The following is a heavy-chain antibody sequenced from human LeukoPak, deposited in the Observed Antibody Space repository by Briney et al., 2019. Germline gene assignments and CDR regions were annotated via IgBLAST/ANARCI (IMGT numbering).Heavy chain of an antibody. CDR1: GYTFTHYW. CDR3: ARLDGTYSGYFDY. J-gene: IGHJ4*02. Sequence: KVGESLKISCKDSGYTFTHYWIGWVRQMPGKGLEWMGIIYPGDSDTRYSPSFQGQVTISADRSITTAYLQWSSLKASDTAMYYCARLDGTYSGYFDYWGQGTLVTVSS. CDR2: IYPGDSDT. V-gene: IGHV5-51*01. D-gene: IGHD1-26*01.